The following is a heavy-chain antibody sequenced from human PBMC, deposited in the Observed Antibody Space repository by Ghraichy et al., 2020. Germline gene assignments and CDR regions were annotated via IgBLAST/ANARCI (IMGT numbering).Heavy chain of an antibody. Sequence: ETLSLTCAVYGGSFSGYYWSWIRQPPGKGLEWIGEINHSGSTNYNPSLKSRVTISVDTSKNQFSLKLSSVTAADTAVYYCASESIAAAETVYWGQGTLVTVSS. D-gene: IGHD6-13*01. CDR3: ASESIAAAETVY. J-gene: IGHJ4*02. CDR1: GGSFSGYY. CDR2: INHSGST. V-gene: IGHV4-34*01.